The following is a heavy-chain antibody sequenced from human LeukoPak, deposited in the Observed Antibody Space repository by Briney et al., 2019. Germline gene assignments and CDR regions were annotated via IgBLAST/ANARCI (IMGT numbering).Heavy chain of an antibody. V-gene: IGHV4-59*12. J-gene: IGHJ4*02. CDR2: IYYSGST. CDR1: GGSMSNYY. CDR3: ARSGCSSTSCASDY. Sequence: SETLSLTCTVSGGSMSNYYWSWIRQPPGKGLEWIGYIYYSGSTYYNPSLKSRVTISVDTSKNQFSLKLSSVTAADTAVYYCARSGCSSTSCASDYWGQGTLVTVSS. D-gene: IGHD2-2*01.